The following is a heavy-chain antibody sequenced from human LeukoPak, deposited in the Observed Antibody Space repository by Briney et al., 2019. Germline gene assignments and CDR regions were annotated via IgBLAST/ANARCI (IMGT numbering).Heavy chain of an antibody. J-gene: IGHJ4*02. D-gene: IGHD1-26*01. Sequence: ASVKVSCKVSGYTLTELSMHWVRQAPGKGLEWMGGFDPEDGETIYAQKFQGRLTMTEDTSTDTAYMELRRLRSEDTAVYYCATREGSYYVHWGQGTLVTVSS. CDR2: FDPEDGET. CDR3: ATREGSYYVH. CDR1: GYTLTELS. V-gene: IGHV1-24*01.